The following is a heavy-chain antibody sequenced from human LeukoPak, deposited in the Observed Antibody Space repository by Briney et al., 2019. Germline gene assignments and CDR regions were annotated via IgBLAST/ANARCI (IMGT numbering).Heavy chain of an antibody. CDR2: INPNSGDT. D-gene: IGHD3-10*01. CDR3: ARDRGSGSYYDDAFDI. CDR1: GYTFTGYY. Sequence: GASVKVSCKASGYTFTGYYIHWVRQAPGQGLEWLGWINPNSGDTKSAQKFQGRVTITADKSTSTAYMELSSLRSEDTAVYYCARDRGSGSYYDDAFDIWGQGTMVTVSS. V-gene: IGHV1-2*02. J-gene: IGHJ3*02.